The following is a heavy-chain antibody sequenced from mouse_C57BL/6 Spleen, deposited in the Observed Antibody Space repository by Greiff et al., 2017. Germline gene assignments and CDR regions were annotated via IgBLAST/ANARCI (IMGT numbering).Heavy chain of an antibody. V-gene: IGHV1-62-2*01. CDR2: FYPGSGSI. Sequence: VKLMESGAELVKPGASVKLSCKASGYTFTEYTIHWVKQRSGQGLEWIGWFYPGSGSIKYNEKFKDKATLSADKSYSTVYMELSRLTSEDSAVYFCARHEERGNWDAWFAYWGQGTLVTVSA. CDR3: ARHEERGNWDAWFAY. CDR1: GYTFTEYT. J-gene: IGHJ3*01. D-gene: IGHD4-1*01.